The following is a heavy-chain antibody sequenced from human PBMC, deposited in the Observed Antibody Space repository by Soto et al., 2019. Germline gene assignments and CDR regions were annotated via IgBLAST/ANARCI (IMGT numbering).Heavy chain of an antibody. Sequence: GGSLRLSCAASGFTFSSYGMHWVRQAPGKGLEWVAVISYDGSNKYYADSVKGRFTISRDNSKNTLYLQMNSLRAEDTAVYYCAKASSDIWFGEFVFDYWGQGTLVTVSS. D-gene: IGHD3-10*01. V-gene: IGHV3-30*18. J-gene: IGHJ4*02. CDR1: GFTFSSYG. CDR3: AKASSDIWFGEFVFDY. CDR2: ISYDGSNK.